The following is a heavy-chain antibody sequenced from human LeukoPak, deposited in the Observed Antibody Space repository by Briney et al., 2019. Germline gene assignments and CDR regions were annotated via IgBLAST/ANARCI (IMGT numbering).Heavy chain of an antibody. Sequence: SVKVSCKAFEGTFTSIVISWVRQAPGQGLEWMGGIIPIFGTANYAQKFQGRVTITTDESTSTAYMELSSLRSEDTAVYYCATYGSSWTDYWGQGTLVTVSS. CDR1: EGTFTSIV. CDR3: ATYGSSWTDY. D-gene: IGHD6-13*01. J-gene: IGHJ4*02. CDR2: IIPIFGTA. V-gene: IGHV1-69*05.